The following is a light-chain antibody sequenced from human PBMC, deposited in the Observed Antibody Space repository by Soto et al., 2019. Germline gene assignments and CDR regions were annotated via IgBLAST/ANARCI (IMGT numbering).Light chain of an antibody. CDR3: QQANSFPLT. Sequence: DIQMTQSPSSVSASVGDRVTITCRASQDISSWLAWYQQKPGKAPKLLIYAASSLHSGVPSRFSGSASGTDFSLTISSLQPEDFATYYCQQANSFPLTFGQGTRLEIK. V-gene: IGKV1-12*01. J-gene: IGKJ5*01. CDR1: QDISSW. CDR2: AAS.